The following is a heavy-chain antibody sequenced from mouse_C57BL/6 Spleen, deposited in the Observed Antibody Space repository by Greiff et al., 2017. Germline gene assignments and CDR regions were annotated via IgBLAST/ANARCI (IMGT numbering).Heavy chain of an antibody. CDR1: GYTFTGYW. CDR3: ARMKGVTTVVPYFDY. D-gene: IGHD1-1*01. CDR2: ILPGSGST. V-gene: IGHV1-9*01. J-gene: IGHJ2*01. Sequence: QVQLQQSGAELMKPGASVQLSCKATGYTFTGYWIEWVKQSPGHGLEWIGEILPGSGSTNYNEKFKGKATFTADTSSNTAYMQLSSLTTEDSAIYYCARMKGVTTVVPYFDYWGQGTTRTVSS.